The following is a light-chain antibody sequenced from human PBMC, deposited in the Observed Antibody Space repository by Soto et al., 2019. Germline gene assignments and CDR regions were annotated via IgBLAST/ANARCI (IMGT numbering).Light chain of an antibody. Sequence: EIGLTQSPATLSLSPGERATLSCRASQSVMTYLSYVAWYQQRPGQAPRLLIYDASNRATGIPDRFSGSGSGTDFTLTISRLEPEDFAVYYCQQYGSSGTFGQGTKVDIK. CDR1: QSVMTYLSY. CDR2: DAS. V-gene: IGKV3-20*01. CDR3: QQYGSSGT. J-gene: IGKJ1*01.